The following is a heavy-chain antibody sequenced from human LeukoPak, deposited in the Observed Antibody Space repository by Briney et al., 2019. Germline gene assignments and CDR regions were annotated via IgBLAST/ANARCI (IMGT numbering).Heavy chain of an antibody. J-gene: IGHJ4*02. Sequence: PSETLSLTCGVSGVSFDDYYWSWVRQTPGKGLEWLGEINHSGYTNDSPSLESRVTLSIDTSRKQFSLNLRSVTVADAGIYYCTRMTTGHDYWGQGTLVTVSS. CDR2: INHSGYT. CDR3: TRMTTGHDY. CDR1: GVSFDDYY. V-gene: IGHV4-34*01. D-gene: IGHD4-17*01.